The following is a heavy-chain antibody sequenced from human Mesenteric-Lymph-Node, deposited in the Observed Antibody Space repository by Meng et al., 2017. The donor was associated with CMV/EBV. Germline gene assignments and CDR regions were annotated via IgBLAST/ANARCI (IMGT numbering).Heavy chain of an antibody. V-gene: IGHV1-3*01. CDR2: INAGNGNT. CDR3: ARGSSTWYEVPIDY. D-gene: IGHD6-13*01. CDR1: GYTFTSYA. Sequence: KASGYTFTSYARHWVRQAPGQMLELMGWINAGNGNTKYSQKFQDRVTITWDTSARTAYMDLSSLRSEDTAVYFCARGSSTWYEVPIDYWGQGTLVTVSS. J-gene: IGHJ4*02.